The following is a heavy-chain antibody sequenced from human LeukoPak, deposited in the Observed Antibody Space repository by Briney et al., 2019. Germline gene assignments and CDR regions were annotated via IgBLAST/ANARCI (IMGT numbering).Heavy chain of an antibody. D-gene: IGHD2-15*01. CDR3: ARECGGSCYGAMDY. CDR2: INSVGSST. CDR1: GFTFSNYW. Sequence: GSLRLSRAASGFTFSNYWMHWVRQAPGKGLVWVSRINSVGSSTTYADSVKGRFTISRDNAKNTLYLQMNSLRAGDTAVYYCARECGGSCYGAMDYWGQGILVTVST. V-gene: IGHV3-74*01. J-gene: IGHJ4*02.